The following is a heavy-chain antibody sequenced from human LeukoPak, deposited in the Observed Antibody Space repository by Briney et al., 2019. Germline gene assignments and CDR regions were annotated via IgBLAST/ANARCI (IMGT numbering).Heavy chain of an antibody. CDR1: GYSISSGYY. J-gene: IGHJ3*02. V-gene: IGHV4-38-2*02. CDR3: ARGLISDYSSSWYVLSFGAFDI. CDR2: IYHSGKS. D-gene: IGHD6-13*01. Sequence: SETLSLTCSVSGYSISSGYYWDWIRQPPGKGLEWIASIYHSGKSYYNPSLESRVTISVDTSKNQISLKLSSVTAADTAVYYCARGLISDYSSSWYVLSFGAFDIWGQGTMVTVSS.